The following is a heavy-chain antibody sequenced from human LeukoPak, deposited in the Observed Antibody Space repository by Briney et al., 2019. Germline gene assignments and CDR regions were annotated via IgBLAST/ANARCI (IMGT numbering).Heavy chain of an antibody. V-gene: IGHV4-4*02. CDR1: GGSISSSNW. CDR3: ARVRQYSSSWYYFDY. D-gene: IGHD6-13*01. Sequence: PSETLSLTCAVSGGSISSSNWWSWVRQPPGKGLEWIGEIYHSGSTNYNPSLKSRVTISVDKSKNQFSLKLSSVTAADTAVYYCARVRQYSSSWYYFDYWGQGTLVTVSS. J-gene: IGHJ4*02. CDR2: IYHSGST.